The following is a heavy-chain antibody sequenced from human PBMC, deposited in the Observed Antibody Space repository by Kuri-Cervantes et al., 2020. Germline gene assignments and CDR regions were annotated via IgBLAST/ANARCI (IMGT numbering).Heavy chain of an antibody. CDR3: ARDLGGYDWGGMDV. CDR1: GFTFSSYG. D-gene: IGHD5-12*01. V-gene: IGHV3-30*03. CDR2: ISYDGSNK. J-gene: IGHJ6*02. Sequence: GGSLRLSCAASGFTFSSYGMHWVRQAPGKGLEWVAVISYDGSNKYYADSVKGRFTISRDNSKNTLYLQMNSLRAEDTAVYYCARDLGGYDWGGMDVWGQGTTVTVSS.